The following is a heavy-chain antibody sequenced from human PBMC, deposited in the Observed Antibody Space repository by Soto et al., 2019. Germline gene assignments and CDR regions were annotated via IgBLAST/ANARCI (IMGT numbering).Heavy chain of an antibody. J-gene: IGHJ4*02. V-gene: IGHV3-48*01. CDR3: ARDFLRGYNPDY. D-gene: IGHD2-15*01. CDR2: IRGSGAI. Sequence: GESLKISCAASGFTFSTYNMNWVRQAPGKGLEWVSYIRGSGAIYYADSVQGRFTMPRDNAKNSLYLQMNSLRAEDTAVYYCARDFLRGYNPDYWGQGTLVTVSS. CDR1: GFTFSTYN.